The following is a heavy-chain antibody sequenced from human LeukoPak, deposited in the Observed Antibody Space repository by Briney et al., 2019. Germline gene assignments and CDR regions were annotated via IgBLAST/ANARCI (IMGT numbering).Heavy chain of an antibody. Sequence: GGSLRLSCAASGFTFSSNWMSWVRQAPGKRLVWVSRINSDRSSTSYEDSVKGRFTISRDNAKNTLYLKMNSMRAEDTAVYYCARTTVTSVVWFDPWGQGTLVTVSS. CDR2: INSDRSST. CDR3: ARTTVTSVVWFDP. CDR1: GFTFSSNW. J-gene: IGHJ5*02. V-gene: IGHV3-74*01. D-gene: IGHD4-17*01.